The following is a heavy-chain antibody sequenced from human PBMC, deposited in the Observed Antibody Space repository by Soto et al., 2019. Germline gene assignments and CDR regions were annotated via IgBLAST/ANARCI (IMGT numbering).Heavy chain of an antibody. V-gene: IGHV1-18*04. CDR2: ISAYNGNT. J-gene: IGHJ3*02. D-gene: IGHD2-2*01. Sequence: AAVKFSFNASGYTFTSYVISWVRQAPGQVLDCMGWISAYNGNTKYAQNLQGRVTMTTDTSTSTAYMELRSLRSDDTAVYYCARDLKLYCRSTSGSDAFDIWAQGTMVNVSS. CDR1: GYTFTSYV. CDR3: ARDLKLYCRSTSGSDAFDI.